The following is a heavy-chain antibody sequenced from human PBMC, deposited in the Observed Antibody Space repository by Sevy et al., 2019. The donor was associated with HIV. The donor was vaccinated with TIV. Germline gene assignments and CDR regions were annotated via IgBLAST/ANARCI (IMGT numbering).Heavy chain of an antibody. D-gene: IGHD2-15*01. CDR3: ARVVAYCSGGSCFPGYYYGMDV. CDR2: ISSSSNYI. CDR1: GFTFSSYN. Sequence: GGSLRLSCAASGFTFSSYNMNWVRQAPGKGLEWVSSISSSSNYIYCADSMKGRFTISRDNAKNSLYLQMNSLRAEDTAVYYCARVVAYCSGGSCFPGYYYGMDVWGQGTTVTVSS. J-gene: IGHJ6*02. V-gene: IGHV3-21*01.